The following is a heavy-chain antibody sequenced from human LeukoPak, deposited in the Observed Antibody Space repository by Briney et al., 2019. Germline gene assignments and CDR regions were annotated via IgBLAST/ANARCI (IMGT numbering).Heavy chain of an antibody. CDR2: IYYSGST. Sequence: SETLSLSCAVSGYSLSSGYYWSWIRQPPGKGLEWIGYIYYSGSTNYNPSLKSRVTISVDTSKNQFSLKLSSVTAADTAVYYCATTLGYCSGGSCLLPYYYYYMDVWGKGTTVTVSS. J-gene: IGHJ6*03. V-gene: IGHV4-61*01. CDR1: GYSLSSGYY. CDR3: ATTLGYCSGGSCLLPYYYYYMDV. D-gene: IGHD2-15*01.